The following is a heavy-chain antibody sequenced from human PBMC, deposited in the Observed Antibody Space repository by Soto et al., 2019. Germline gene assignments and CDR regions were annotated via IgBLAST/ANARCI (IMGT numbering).Heavy chain of an antibody. D-gene: IGHD2-15*01. CDR1: SGSISSSNW. CDR3: ARDRGYCSGGSCYEFDY. CDR2: IYYSGTT. V-gene: IGHV4-4*02. Sequence: PSETLSLTCAVSSGSISSSNWWSWVRQPPGKGLEWIGEIYYSGTTNYNPSLKSRVTLSIDKSKNQFFLKLSSVTAADTAVYYCARDRGYCSGGSCYEFDYWGQGILVTVSS. J-gene: IGHJ4*02.